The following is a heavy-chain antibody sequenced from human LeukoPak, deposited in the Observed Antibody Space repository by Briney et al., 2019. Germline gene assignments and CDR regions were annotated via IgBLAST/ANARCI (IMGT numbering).Heavy chain of an antibody. J-gene: IGHJ4*02. V-gene: IGHV1-3*01. CDR1: GYTFTVYA. CDR2: INAGNGDT. D-gene: IGHD6-19*01. CDR3: ARGAMAGHPWDY. Sequence: ASVKVSCKASGYTFTVYAVHWVRQAPGQRLEWMGWINAGNGDTKYSQNFQGRVTITRDTSASTAYMDLSSLRSEDTAVYYCARGAMAGHPWDYWGQGTLVTVSS.